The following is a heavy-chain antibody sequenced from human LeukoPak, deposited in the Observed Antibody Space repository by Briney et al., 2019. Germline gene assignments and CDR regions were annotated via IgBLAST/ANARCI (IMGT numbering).Heavy chain of an antibody. V-gene: IGHV3-48*03. CDR3: ARGGAVAGLY. D-gene: IGHD6-19*01. CDR1: GGTFSSYE. Sequence: SCKPSGGTFSSYEMNWVRQAPGKGLEWVSYISSSGSTTYYADSVKGRFTISRDNAKNSLYLQMNSLRGEDTAVYYCARGGAVAGLYWGQGTLVTVSS. J-gene: IGHJ4*02. CDR2: ISSSGSTT.